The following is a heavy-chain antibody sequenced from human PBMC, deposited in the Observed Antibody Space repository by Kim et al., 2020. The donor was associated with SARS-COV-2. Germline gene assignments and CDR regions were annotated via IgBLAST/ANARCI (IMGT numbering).Heavy chain of an antibody. D-gene: IGHD2-21*02. J-gene: IGHJ6*02. CDR3: ARAQIVVVTAFYYGMDV. V-gene: IGHV1-3*01. Sequence: QGRVTITRDTSASTAYMELSSLRSEDTAVYYCARAQIVVVTAFYYGMDVWGQGTTVTVSS.